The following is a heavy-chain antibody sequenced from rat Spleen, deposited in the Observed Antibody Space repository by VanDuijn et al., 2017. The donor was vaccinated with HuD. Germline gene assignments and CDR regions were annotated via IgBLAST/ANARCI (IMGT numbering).Heavy chain of an antibody. D-gene: IGHD1-11*01. CDR3: ARHRNYGGIPFDF. CDR1: GFTFSDYD. Sequence: EVQLVESGGGLVQPGRSLKLSCAASGFTFSDYDMAWVRQAPTKGLEWVAYISTGGDNTYYRDSVKGRFTISRDNAKSTLYLQMESLRSEDTATYYCARHRNYGGIPFDFWGQGVMVTVSS. V-gene: IGHV5S23*01. J-gene: IGHJ2*01. CDR2: ISTGGDNT.